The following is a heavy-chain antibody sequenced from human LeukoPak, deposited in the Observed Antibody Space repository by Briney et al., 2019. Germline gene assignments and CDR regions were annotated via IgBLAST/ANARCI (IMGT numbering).Heavy chain of an antibody. CDR1: GYTFTSYG. CDR2: ISAYNDNT. J-gene: IGHJ6*02. CDR3: ARVLVAGTNYYYGMDV. Sequence: ASVKVSCKASGYTFTSYGISWVRQAPGQGLEWMGWISAYNDNTNYAQKLQGRVTMTTDTSTSTAYMELRSLRSDDTAVYYCARVLVAGTNYYYGMDVWGQGTTVTVSS. D-gene: IGHD6-19*01. V-gene: IGHV1-18*01.